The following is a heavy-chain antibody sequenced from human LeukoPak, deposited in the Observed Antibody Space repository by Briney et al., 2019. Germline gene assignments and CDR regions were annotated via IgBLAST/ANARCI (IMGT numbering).Heavy chain of an antibody. Sequence: SETLSLTCTVSGGSISSYYWSWIRQPPGKGLEWIGYIYYSGSTNYNPSLKSRVTISVDTSKNQFSLKLSSVTAADTAVYYCARQNYDFWSGYPRPDAFDIWGQGTMVTVSS. J-gene: IGHJ3*02. CDR3: ARQNYDFWSGYPRPDAFDI. D-gene: IGHD3-3*01. V-gene: IGHV4-59*08. CDR1: GGSISSYY. CDR2: IYYSGST.